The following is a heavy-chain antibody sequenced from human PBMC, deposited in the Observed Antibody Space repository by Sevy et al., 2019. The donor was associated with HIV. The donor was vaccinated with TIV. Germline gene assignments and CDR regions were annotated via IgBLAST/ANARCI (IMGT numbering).Heavy chain of an antibody. D-gene: IGHD2-2*01. CDR3: ARRYCSSTSCQRYSYGYGYYYYYLDV. J-gene: IGHJ6*03. Sequence: GGSLRLSCAASGFTFSSYEMNWVRQAPGKGLEWVSYISSSGSTIYYADSVKGRFTISRDNAKNSLYRKMNSLRAEDTAVYYCARRYCSSTSCQRYSYGYGYYYYYLDVWGKGTTVTVSS. V-gene: IGHV3-48*03. CDR1: GFTFSSYE. CDR2: ISSSGSTI.